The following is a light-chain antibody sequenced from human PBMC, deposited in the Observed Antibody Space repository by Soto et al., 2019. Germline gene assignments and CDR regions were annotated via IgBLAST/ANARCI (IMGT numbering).Light chain of an antibody. J-gene: IGKJ1*01. CDR1: QSFNSIY. Sequence: EIVLTQSPGTLSLSPGERATLSCRASQSFNSIYLAWYQQKPDQAPRLLIYGASSRATGIPDRFSGSGSGTDFTLTISRLEPEDFAVYYCHQYDSWTFGQGTKGDTK. CDR3: HQYDSWT. V-gene: IGKV3-20*01. CDR2: GAS.